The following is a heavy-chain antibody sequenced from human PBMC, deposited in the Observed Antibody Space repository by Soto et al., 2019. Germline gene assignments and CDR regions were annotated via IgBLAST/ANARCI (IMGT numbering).Heavy chain of an antibody. D-gene: IGHD4-17*01. CDR3: ATDRLYGDYFSCFAP. J-gene: IGHJ5*02. CDR2: FDPEDGET. CDR1: GYTLTDLS. V-gene: IGHV1-24*01. Sequence: GASVTVSCQVSGYTLTDLSMHWVRQAPGKGLEWMGGFDPEDGETIYAQKFQGRVTMTEDTSTDTAYMELSSLRSEDTAVYYCATDRLYGDYFSCFAPWGQGTLVTVSS.